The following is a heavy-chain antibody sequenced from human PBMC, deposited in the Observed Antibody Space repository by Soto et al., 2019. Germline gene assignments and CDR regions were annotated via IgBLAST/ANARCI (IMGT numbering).Heavy chain of an antibody. Sequence: EVQLVESGGGLVQPGGSLRLSCAASGFTVSSNYMSWVRQAPGKGLEWVSVIYSGGSTYYADSVKGRFTISRHNSKNTLYLQMKRRRAEYTFGYYSARNTYGDYCFDYWGQGTLVTVFS. CDR2: IYSGGST. V-gene: IGHV3-53*04. D-gene: IGHD4-17*01. CDR3: ARNTYGDYCFDY. CDR1: GFTVSSNY. J-gene: IGHJ4*02.